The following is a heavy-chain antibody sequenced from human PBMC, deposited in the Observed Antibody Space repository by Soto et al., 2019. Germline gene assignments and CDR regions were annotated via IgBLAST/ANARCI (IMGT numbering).Heavy chain of an antibody. CDR2: ISYDGSNK. CDR3: AKDRGTWFGELTREADV. D-gene: IGHD3-10*01. CDR1: GFTFSSYG. V-gene: IGHV3-30*18. J-gene: IGHJ6*02. Sequence: QVQLVESGGGVVQPGRSLRLSCAASGFTFSSYGMHWVRQAPGKGLEWVAVISYDGSNKYYADSVKGRFTISRDNSKNTLYLQMNSLRAEDTAVYYCAKDRGTWFGELTREADVWGQGTTVTVSS.